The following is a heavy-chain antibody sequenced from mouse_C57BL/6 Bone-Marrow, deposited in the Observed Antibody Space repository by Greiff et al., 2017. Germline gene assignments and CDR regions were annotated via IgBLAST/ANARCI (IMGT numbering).Heavy chain of an antibody. Sequence: QVTLKESGPGILQSSQTLSLTCSFSGFSLSTSGMGVSWIRQPSGKGLEWLAHIYWDDDKRYNPSLKSRLTISKDTSRNQVFLKITSVDTADTATYYCAREGYDGYRFAYWGQGTLVTVSA. CDR3: AREGYDGYRFAY. D-gene: IGHD2-3*01. CDR1: GFSLSTSGMG. J-gene: IGHJ3*01. CDR2: IYWDDDK. V-gene: IGHV8-12*01.